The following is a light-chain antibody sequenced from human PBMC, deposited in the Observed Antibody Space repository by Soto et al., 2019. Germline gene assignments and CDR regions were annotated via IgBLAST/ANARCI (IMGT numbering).Light chain of an antibody. J-gene: IGLJ2*01. Sequence: QLVLTQSPSASASLGASVKLTCTLSIGHSDYAIAWHQQQPEKGPRYLMKVDGDGSHSKGDGISDRFSGSSSGAERYLTISSLQSEDEGDYYCQTWGSGIVVFGGGTKLTVL. CDR2: VDGDGSH. CDR1: IGHSDYA. V-gene: IGLV4-69*01. CDR3: QTWGSGIVV.